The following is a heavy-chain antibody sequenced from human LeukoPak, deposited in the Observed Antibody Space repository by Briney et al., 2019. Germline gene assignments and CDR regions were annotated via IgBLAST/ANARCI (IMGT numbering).Heavy chain of an antibody. D-gene: IGHD3-3*01. Sequence: ASVKVSCKTSGYTFTDYTLDWVRQAPGRGLEWMGWISTKTGTPHVQGFTGRFVFSLDTSVSTAYLQTSNLNLDDTAVYYCARILGDHQKDFHHWGQGTLVTVSS. CDR2: ISTKTGTP. V-gene: IGHV7-4-1*02. CDR3: ARILGDHQKDFHH. CDR1: GYTFTDYT. J-gene: IGHJ1*01.